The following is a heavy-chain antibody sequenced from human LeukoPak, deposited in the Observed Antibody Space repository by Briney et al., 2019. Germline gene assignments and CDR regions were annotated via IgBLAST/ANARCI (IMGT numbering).Heavy chain of an antibody. Sequence: ASVKVSCKASGGTFSSYAISWVRQAPGQGLEWMGGIIPIFGTANYAQKFQGRVTITADESTSTAYMELSSLGSEDTAVYYCARNVAMVRDWFDPWGQGTLVTVSS. J-gene: IGHJ5*02. CDR1: GGTFSSYA. CDR2: IIPIFGTA. D-gene: IGHD3-10*01. CDR3: ARNVAMVRDWFDP. V-gene: IGHV1-69*01.